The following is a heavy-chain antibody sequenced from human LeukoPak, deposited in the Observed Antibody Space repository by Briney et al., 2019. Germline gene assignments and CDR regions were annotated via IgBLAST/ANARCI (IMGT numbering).Heavy chain of an antibody. J-gene: IGHJ4*02. CDR1: GYTFGTHW. CDR3: VRDRTKYCSSTSCPLDY. D-gene: IGHD2-2*01. V-gene: IGHV1-2*02. CDR2: INPHSGGT. Sequence: ASVKVSCKASGYTFGTHWMHWVRQAPGQGLEWMGWINPHSGGTNYAQKFQGRVTMTRDTSISTAYMELSRLRSDDTAVYYCVRDRTKYCSSTSCPLDYWGQGTLVTVSS.